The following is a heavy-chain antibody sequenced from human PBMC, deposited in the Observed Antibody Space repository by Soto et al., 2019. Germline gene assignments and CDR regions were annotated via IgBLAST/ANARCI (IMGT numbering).Heavy chain of an antibody. CDR3: ARPLVGATPEASAFDI. CDR1: GGTFSSYT. J-gene: IGHJ3*02. CDR2: IIPILGIA. Sequence: ASVKVSCKASGGTFSSYTISWVRQAPGQGLEWMGRIIPILGIANYAQKFQGRVTITADKSTSTAYMELSSLRSEDTAVYYCARPLVGATPEASAFDIWGQGTMVTVS. D-gene: IGHD1-26*01. V-gene: IGHV1-69*02.